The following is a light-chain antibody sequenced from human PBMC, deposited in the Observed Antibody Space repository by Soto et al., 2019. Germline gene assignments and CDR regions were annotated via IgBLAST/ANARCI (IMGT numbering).Light chain of an antibody. CDR2: DVS. CDR1: QSINGR. V-gene: IGKV1-5*01. Sequence: DIQMTQSPSTLSASVGDRVTITCRASQSINGRLAWYQQKPGKAPQLLTYDVSSLESGVPSRFSGSASGTEFTLTLPSLQPDDFATYYCQQYSLYKTFGQGTKVEIK. CDR3: QQYSLYKT. J-gene: IGKJ1*01.